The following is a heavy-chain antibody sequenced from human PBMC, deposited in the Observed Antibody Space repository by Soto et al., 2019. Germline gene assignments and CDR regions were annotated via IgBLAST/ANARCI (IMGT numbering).Heavy chain of an antibody. CDR3: ARVTLKAGNWFDP. Sequence: VKVSCKASGYTFTDYFIHWVRQAPGQGFEWMGWINPDSRGTNYAQKFQGRVTMTRDTSNSTAYMELRGLTSDDTAVYYCARVTLKAGNWFDPWGQGTLVTVSS. V-gene: IGHV1-2*02. CDR2: INPDSRGT. J-gene: IGHJ5*02. CDR1: GYTFTDYF.